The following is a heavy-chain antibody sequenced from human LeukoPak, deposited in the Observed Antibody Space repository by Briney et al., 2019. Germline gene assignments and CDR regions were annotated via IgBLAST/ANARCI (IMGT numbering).Heavy chain of an antibody. CDR3: AKDLGVIVVSKPDY. D-gene: IGHD2/OR15-2a*01. J-gene: IGHJ4*02. CDR1: GFTFSSYA. CDR2: ISGSGGST. V-gene: IGHV3-23*01. Sequence: PGGSLRLSCAASGFTFSSYAMNWVRQAPGKGLEWVSAISGSGGSTYYADSVKGRFTISIDNSKNTLYLQMNSLRAEDTAIYYCAKDLGVIVVSKPDYWGQGTLVTVSS.